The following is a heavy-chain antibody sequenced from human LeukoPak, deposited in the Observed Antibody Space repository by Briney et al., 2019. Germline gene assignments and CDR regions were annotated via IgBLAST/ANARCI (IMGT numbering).Heavy chain of an antibody. CDR3: ARRGEGYYYGSGSYYNGGYFDY. CDR1: GYSISTGYY. Sequence: SETLSLTCTVSGYSISTGYYWDWIRQPPGKGLEWIGTFYHGGSTYYNPSLKSRVTISVDTSKNQFSLNLTSVTAADTAVYYCARRGEGYYYGSGSYYNGGYFDYWGQGTLVTVSS. CDR2: FYHGGST. D-gene: IGHD3-10*01. J-gene: IGHJ4*02. V-gene: IGHV4-38-2*02.